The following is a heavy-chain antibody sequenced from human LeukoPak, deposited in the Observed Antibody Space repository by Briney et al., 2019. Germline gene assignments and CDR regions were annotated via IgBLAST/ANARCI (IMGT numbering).Heavy chain of an antibody. D-gene: IGHD5-18*01. CDR3: ARDGYSFGHDFDY. Sequence: PGGSLRLSCAASGFTFSSYCMLWVRHTPGKGLVWVSRIKGDGSSTSYADSVKGRFTISRDNAKNTLYLQMNSLRAEDTAVYYCARDGYSFGHDFDYWGQGTLVTVSS. J-gene: IGHJ4*02. CDR1: GFTFSSYC. CDR2: IKGDGSST. V-gene: IGHV3-74*01.